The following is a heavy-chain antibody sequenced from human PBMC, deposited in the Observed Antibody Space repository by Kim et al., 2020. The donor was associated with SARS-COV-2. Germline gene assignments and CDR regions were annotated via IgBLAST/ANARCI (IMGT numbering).Heavy chain of an antibody. V-gene: IGHV4-31*03. CDR2: IYYSGST. Sequence: SETLSLTCTVSGGSISSGGYYWSWIRQHPGKGLEWIGYIYYSGSTYYNPSLKSRVTISVDTSKNQFSLKLSSVTAADTAVYYCARDRSSGWYDYYYYGMDVWGQGTTVTVSS. CDR1: GGSISSGGYY. CDR3: ARDRSSGWYDYYYYGMDV. J-gene: IGHJ6*02. D-gene: IGHD6-19*01.